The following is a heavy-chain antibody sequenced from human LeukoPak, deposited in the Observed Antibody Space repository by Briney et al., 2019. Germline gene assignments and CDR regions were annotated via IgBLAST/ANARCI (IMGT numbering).Heavy chain of an antibody. D-gene: IGHD5-24*01. V-gene: IGHV3-64*01. CDR1: GFTFSSYA. Sequence: GGSLRLSCAASGFTFSSYALHWVRQAPGKGLEYVSAISSNGGSTYYANSVKGRFTISRDNSKNTLYLQMGSLRAEDMAVYYCARDPRGGWLQLPHYYFDYWGQGTLVTVSS. J-gene: IGHJ4*02. CDR3: ARDPRGGWLQLPHYYFDY. CDR2: ISSNGGST.